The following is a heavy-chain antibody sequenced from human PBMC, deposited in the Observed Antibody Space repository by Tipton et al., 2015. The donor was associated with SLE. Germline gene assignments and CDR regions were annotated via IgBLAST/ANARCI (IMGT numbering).Heavy chain of an antibody. V-gene: IGHV3-30*02. J-gene: IGHJ3*01. CDR2: IRNDGNVK. CDR1: GFRFSTFG. D-gene: IGHD4-23*01. Sequence: SLRLSCAASGFRFSTFGMHWVRQAPGKGLERVAFIRNDGNVKNYADSVRGRFTLSRDNFRKTLVLQMNSLRPEDTAVYYCATLGGRDMWGQGTMVTVPS. CDR3: ATLGGRDM.